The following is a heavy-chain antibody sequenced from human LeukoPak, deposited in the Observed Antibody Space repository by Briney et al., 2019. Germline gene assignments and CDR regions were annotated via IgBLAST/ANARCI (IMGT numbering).Heavy chain of an antibody. D-gene: IGHD5-18*01. CDR3: ATVDTAMVVLN. CDR2: IYYSGST. CDR1: GGSISSGGYY. J-gene: IGHJ4*02. V-gene: IGHV4-31*03. Sequence: SETLSLTCTVSGGSISSGGYYWSWIRQHPGKGLEWIGYIYYSGSTYYNPSFKSRVTISVDTSKNQFSLKLSSVTAADTAVYYCATVDTAMVVLNWGQGTLVSVSS.